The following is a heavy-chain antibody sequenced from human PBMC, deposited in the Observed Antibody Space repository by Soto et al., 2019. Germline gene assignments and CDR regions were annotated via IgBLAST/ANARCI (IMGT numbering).Heavy chain of an antibody. CDR3: AKPYYYDSSGYYYFDY. Sequence: PGGSLRLSCAASGFTFSSYAMSWVRQAPGKGLEWVSAISGSGGSTYYADSVKGRFTISRDNSKNTLYLQMNSLRAEDTAVYYCAKPYYYDSSGYYYFDYWGQGTLVTVSS. CDR1: GFTFSSYA. V-gene: IGHV3-23*01. D-gene: IGHD3-22*01. CDR2: ISGSGGST. J-gene: IGHJ4*02.